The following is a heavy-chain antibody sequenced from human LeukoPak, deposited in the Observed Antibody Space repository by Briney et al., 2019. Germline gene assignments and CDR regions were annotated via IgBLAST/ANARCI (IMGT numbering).Heavy chain of an antibody. Sequence: GGSLRLSCAASGFTFSSCWMHWVRQAPGKGLVWVSRINSDGSSTSYADSVKGRFTISRDNAKNTLYLQMNSLRAEDTAVYYCARVSGSYRPMVYWGQGTLVTVSS. D-gene: IGHD1-26*01. V-gene: IGHV3-74*01. CDR3: ARVSGSYRPMVY. CDR1: GFTFSSCW. J-gene: IGHJ4*02. CDR2: INSDGSST.